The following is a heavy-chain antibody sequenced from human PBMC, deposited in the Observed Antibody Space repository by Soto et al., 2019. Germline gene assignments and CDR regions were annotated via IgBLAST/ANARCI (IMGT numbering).Heavy chain of an antibody. D-gene: IGHD1-20*01. CDR2: INAGNGNT. V-gene: IGHV1-3*01. CDR3: ARGITLPTPLNY. CDR1: GYTFTSYA. Sequence: ASVKVSCKASGYTFTSYAMHWVRQAPGQRLEWMGWINAGNGNTKYSQKFQGRVTITRDTSASTAYMELSSLRSEDTAVYYCARGITLPTPLNYWGQGTLVTVSS. J-gene: IGHJ4*02.